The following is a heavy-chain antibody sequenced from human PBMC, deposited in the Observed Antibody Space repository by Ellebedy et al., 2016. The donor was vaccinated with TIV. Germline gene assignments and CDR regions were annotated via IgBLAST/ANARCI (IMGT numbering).Heavy chain of an antibody. CDR2: LSFRGGST. D-gene: IGHD1-1*01. V-gene: IGHV3-23*01. Sequence: GESLKISCAVSGFTLSNYDMSWVRQPPGKGLEWVSGLSFRGGSTYYADSVKGRFTISRDKSRNTLYLQMNSLRDEDTAVYYCAKKRGTTRTLYFFDYWGQGTLVTVSS. J-gene: IGHJ4*02. CDR1: GFTLSNYD. CDR3: AKKRGTTRTLYFFDY.